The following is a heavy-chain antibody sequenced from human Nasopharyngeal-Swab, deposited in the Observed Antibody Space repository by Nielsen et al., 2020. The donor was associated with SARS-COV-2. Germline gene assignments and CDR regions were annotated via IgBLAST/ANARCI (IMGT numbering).Heavy chain of an antibody. V-gene: IGHV3-53*01. CDR3: ARDLRHYDFWSGYYTGIYFQH. Sequence: WIRQPPGKGLEWVSVIYSGGSTYYADSVKGRFTISRDNSKNTLYLQMNSLRAEDTAVYYCARDLRHYDFWSGYYTGIYFQHWGQGTLVTVSS. CDR2: IYSGGST. D-gene: IGHD3-3*01. J-gene: IGHJ1*01.